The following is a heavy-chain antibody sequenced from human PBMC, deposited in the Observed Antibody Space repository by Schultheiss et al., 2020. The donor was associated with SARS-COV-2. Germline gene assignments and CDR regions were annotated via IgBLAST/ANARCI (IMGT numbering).Heavy chain of an antibody. J-gene: IGHJ4*02. CDR1: GGSFSGYY. V-gene: IGHV4-34*01. CDR3: ARFGYSSGWFDY. D-gene: IGHD6-19*01. Sequence: GSLRLSCAVYGGSFSGYYWSWIRQPPGKGLEWIGEINHSGSTNYNPSLKSRVTISVDTSKNQFSLKLSSVTAADTAVYYCARFGYSSGWFDYWGQGTLVTVSS. CDR2: INHSGST.